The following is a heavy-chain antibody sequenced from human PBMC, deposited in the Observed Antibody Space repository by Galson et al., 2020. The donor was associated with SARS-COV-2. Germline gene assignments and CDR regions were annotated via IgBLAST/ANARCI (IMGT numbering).Heavy chain of an antibody. J-gene: IGHJ4*02. CDR3: ARLTYYYDSSGYFGGYYFDS. V-gene: IGHV2-5*01. D-gene: IGHD3-22*01. CDR1: GFSLSTSGVG. CDR2: IYWNDNK. Sequence: ESGPTLVKPTQTLTLTCTFSGFSLSTSGVGVGWIRQPPGKALEWLTLIYWNDNKRYSPSLKSRLTITKDTSKNQVVLTMTNVDPVDTATYYGARLTYYYDSSGYFGGYYFDSWGQGTLVTVSS.